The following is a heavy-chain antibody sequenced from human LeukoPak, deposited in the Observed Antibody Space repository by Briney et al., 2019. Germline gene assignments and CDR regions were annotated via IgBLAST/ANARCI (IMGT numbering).Heavy chain of an antibody. CDR2: IRSKAYGGTT. CDR3: TRSDYYESSGYYHFDY. V-gene: IGHV3-49*04. J-gene: IGHJ4*02. D-gene: IGHD3-22*01. Sequence: PGGSLRLSCTASGFTFGDYAMSWVRQAPGKGLEWVGFIRSKAYGGTTEYAASVKGRFTISRDDSKSIAYLQMNSLKTEDTAVYYCTRSDYYESSGYYHFDYWGQGTLVTVSS. CDR1: GFTFGDYA.